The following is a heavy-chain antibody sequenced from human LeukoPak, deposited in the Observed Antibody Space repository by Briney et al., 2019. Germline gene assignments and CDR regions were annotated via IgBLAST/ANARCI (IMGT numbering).Heavy chain of an antibody. J-gene: IGHJ4*02. V-gene: IGHV3-73*01. D-gene: IGHD2-2*01. CDR3: TRLPYCSTTSCHFDY. CDR1: GFTFSGSA. Sequence: GGSLRLSCAASGFTFSGSAVHWVRQASGKGVEWVGRIRSKTHNYATAYAASVKGRFTISRDDSKNTAYLQINSLKTEDTAVYYCTRLPYCSTTSCHFDYWGQGTLVTVSS. CDR2: IRSKTHNYAT.